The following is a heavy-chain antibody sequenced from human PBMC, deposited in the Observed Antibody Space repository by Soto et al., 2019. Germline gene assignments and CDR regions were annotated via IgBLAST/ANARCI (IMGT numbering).Heavy chain of an antibody. Sequence: SETLSLTCAVSGGSIRSGGYYWSWVRQNPRRGLEWIGNIYYSGNTYYNPSLKSRLTISVDTSKNQFSLNLSSVTAADTAVYYCSRDRLMATAGTARHYFGLDVWGQGATVTVSS. CDR2: IYYSGNT. CDR1: GGSIRSGGYY. CDR3: SRDRLMATAGTARHYFGLDV. V-gene: IGHV4-31*11. J-gene: IGHJ6*02. D-gene: IGHD5-18*01.